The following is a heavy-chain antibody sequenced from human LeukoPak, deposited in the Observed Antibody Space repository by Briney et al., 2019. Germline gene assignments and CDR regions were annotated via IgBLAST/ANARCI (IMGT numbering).Heavy chain of an antibody. CDR2: INQSGST. D-gene: IGHD5-12*01. Sequence: SETLSLTCDVYGGSLSDHYWSWIRQPPGKGLEWIGEINQSGSTNYNPSLKSRVTISVDTSKNQFSLKLSSVTAADTAVYYCARMVRRVVRLSIGRSSDYATGYYFDYWGQGTLVTVSS. V-gene: IGHV4-34*01. CDR1: GGSLSDHY. CDR3: ARMVRRVVRLSIGRSSDYATGYYFDY. J-gene: IGHJ4*02.